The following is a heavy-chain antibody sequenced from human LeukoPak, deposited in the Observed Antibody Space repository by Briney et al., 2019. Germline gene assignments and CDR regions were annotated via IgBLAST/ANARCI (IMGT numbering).Heavy chain of an antibody. CDR1: GFTFSSYG. CDR2: IRYDGSNK. J-gene: IGHJ4*02. D-gene: IGHD6-13*01. CDR3: ARPEVAAAGTFDY. V-gene: IGHV3-30*02. Sequence: GGSLRLSCAASGFTFSSYGMHWVRQAPGKGLEWVAFIRYDGSNKYYADSVKGRFTISRDNSKNTLYLQMNSLRSEDTAVYYCARPEVAAAGTFDYWGQGTLVTVSS.